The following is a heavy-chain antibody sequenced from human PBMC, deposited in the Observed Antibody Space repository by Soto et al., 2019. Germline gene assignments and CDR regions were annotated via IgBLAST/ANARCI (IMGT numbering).Heavy chain of an antibody. J-gene: IGHJ6*02. CDR1: GYSFTSYW. CDR3: AREGLVLVTTTVNSDYYYYAMDV. V-gene: IGHV5-51*01. Sequence: GESLKISCKGSGYSFTSYWIGWVRQMPGKGLEWMGIIYPGDSDTRYSPSFQGQVTISADKSISTAYLQWSSLKASDTAMYYCAREGLVLVTTTVNSDYYYYAMDVWGQGTTVTVSS. D-gene: IGHD2-2*01. CDR2: IYPGDSDT.